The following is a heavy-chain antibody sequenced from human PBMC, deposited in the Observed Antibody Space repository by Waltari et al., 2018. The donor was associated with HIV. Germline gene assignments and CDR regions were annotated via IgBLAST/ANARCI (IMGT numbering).Heavy chain of an antibody. Sequence: QVQLVQSGAEVKKPGSSVKVSCEASGDTFSSYAMNWVRKAHGRGLEWMGGIIPIYPTVIHAQKFQGRVTITADESTSTAYMELRGLKSDDTAIYYCGRDVSRYDSSGYPTGDFYFYGMDVWGQGTTVTVS. CDR1: GDTFSSYA. J-gene: IGHJ6*02. V-gene: IGHV1-69*01. CDR3: GRDVSRYDSSGYPTGDFYFYGMDV. D-gene: IGHD3-22*01. CDR2: IIPIYPTV.